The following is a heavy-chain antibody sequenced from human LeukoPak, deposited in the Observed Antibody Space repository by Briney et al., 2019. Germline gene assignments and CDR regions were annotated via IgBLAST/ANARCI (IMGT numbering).Heavy chain of an antibody. CDR1: GFTFSSYW. D-gene: IGHD5-18*01. CDR3: ATHRGYSYGCLDY. Sequence: GGSLRLSCAASGFTFSSYWMSWVCQVPGKGLEWVANINQDGSEKYYVDSVKGRFTISRDNPKNSLYLQINSLRAEDTAVYYCATHRGYSYGCLDYWGQGTLVTVSS. CDR2: INQDGSEK. J-gene: IGHJ4*02. V-gene: IGHV3-7*03.